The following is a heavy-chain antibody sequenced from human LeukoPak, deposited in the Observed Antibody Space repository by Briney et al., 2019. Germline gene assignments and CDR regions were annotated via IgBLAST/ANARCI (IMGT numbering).Heavy chain of an antibody. V-gene: IGHV4-59*01. CDR1: GGSISSYY. CDR3: ARERTLLYYYGSGSYVDYFDY. Sequence: SETLSLTCTVSGGSISSYYWSWIRQPPGKGLEWIGYIYYCGSTNYNPSLKSRVTISVDTSKNQFSLKLSPVTAADTAVYYCARERTLLYYYGSGSYVDYFDYWGQGTLVTVSS. J-gene: IGHJ4*02. D-gene: IGHD3-10*01. CDR2: IYYCGST.